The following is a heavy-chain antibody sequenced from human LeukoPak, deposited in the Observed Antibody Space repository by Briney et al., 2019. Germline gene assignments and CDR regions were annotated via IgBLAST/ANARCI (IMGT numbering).Heavy chain of an antibody. D-gene: IGHD6-19*01. J-gene: IGHJ6*03. CDR3: APSYSSGWYAGYYYYMDV. V-gene: IGHV4-34*01. Sequence: SETLSLTCAVYGGSFSGYYWSWIRQPPGKGLEWIGEINHSGSTNYNPSLTSRVTISVDTSKNQFSLKLSSVTAADTAVYYCAPSYSSGWYAGYYYYMDVWGKGTTVTVSS. CDR1: GGSFSGYY. CDR2: INHSGST.